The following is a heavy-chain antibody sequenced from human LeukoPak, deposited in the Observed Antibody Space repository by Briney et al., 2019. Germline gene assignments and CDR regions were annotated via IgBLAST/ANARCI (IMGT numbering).Heavy chain of an antibody. CDR2: IYPSDSDT. CDR3: VRPSGSLQDFDY. CDR1: GYSFPNYW. Sequence: GESLKISCKGSGYSFPNYWIGWVRQMSGKGLEWMGIIYPSDSDTRYSPPFQGQVTISADKAINTAYLQWNSLKASDTAMYYCVRPSGSLQDFDYWGQGTLVTVSS. J-gene: IGHJ4*02. V-gene: IGHV5-51*01. D-gene: IGHD1-26*01.